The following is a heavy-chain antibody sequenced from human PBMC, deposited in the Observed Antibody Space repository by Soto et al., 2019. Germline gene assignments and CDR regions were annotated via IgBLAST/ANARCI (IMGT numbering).Heavy chain of an antibody. CDR2: IYYSGST. J-gene: IGHJ4*02. D-gene: IGHD2-8*01. CDR3: ARDKYVRGYIDY. CDR1: GGSISSGGYY. V-gene: IGHV4-31*03. Sequence: SETLSLSCTVSGGSISSGGYYWSWIRQHPGKGLEWIGYIYYSGSTYYNPSLKSRVTISVDTSKNQFSLKLSSVTAADTAVYYCARDKYVRGYIDYWGQGTLVTVSS.